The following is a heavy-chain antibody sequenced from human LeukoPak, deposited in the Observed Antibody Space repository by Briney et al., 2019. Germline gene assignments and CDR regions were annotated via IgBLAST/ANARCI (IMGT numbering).Heavy chain of an antibody. CDR3: ARDKNWDNWFDP. D-gene: IGHD7-27*01. CDR2: IYHSGST. Sequence: SETLSLTCTVSGGSINSYYWSWIRQPPGKGLEWIGYIYHSGSTKYNPSLKSRVTISVDTSKNQFSLKLSSVTAADTAVYYCARDKNWDNWFDPWGQGTLVTVSS. CDR1: GGSINSYY. V-gene: IGHV4-59*01. J-gene: IGHJ5*02.